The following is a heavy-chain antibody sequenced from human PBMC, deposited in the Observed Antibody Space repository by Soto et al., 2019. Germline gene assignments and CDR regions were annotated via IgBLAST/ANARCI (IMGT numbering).Heavy chain of an antibody. CDR1: GGSISRSDYY. Sequence: PSETLSLTCTVSGGSISRSDYYWSWIRQHPGKGLEWIGYIYYSGSTNYNPSLKSRVTISVDTSKNQFSLKLSSVTAADTAVYYCAREDVPHPLNAFDIWGQGTMVTVSS. J-gene: IGHJ3*02. V-gene: IGHV4-61*08. CDR3: AREDVPHPLNAFDI. CDR2: IYYSGST.